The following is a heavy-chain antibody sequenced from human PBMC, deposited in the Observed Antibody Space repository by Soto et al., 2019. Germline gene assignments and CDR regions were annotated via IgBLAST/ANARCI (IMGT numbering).Heavy chain of an antibody. CDR2: LNPNCGKT. V-gene: IGHV1-46*01. Sequence: SVKVSCKASGCSYTSYYMPWVRPAPAQGLEWMVLLNPNCGKTTYAQKLQGRVTLTRDTSTSTVYMELSSLRSEDTAVYYCARDLKTQAPGYYCDLLDFSAQGTSVTVSS. CDR1: GCSYTSYY. J-gene: IGHJ6*02. CDR3: ARDLKTQAPGYYCDLLDF.